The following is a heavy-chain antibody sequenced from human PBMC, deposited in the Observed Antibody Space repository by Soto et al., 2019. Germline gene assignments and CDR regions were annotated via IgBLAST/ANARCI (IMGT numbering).Heavy chain of an antibody. CDR3: AKEQMGTFADAFDM. V-gene: IGHV3-23*01. Sequence: EVQLLESGGGLVQPGGSLRLSCAASGFTFGIYAMTWVRQAPGKGLEWVAAASGSGGDTYYADSVKGRFTISRDNSKNTLSLQMNSLSAEDTAMYYCAKEQMGTFADAFDMWGQGTMVIVSS. J-gene: IGHJ3*02. CDR1: GFTFGIYA. D-gene: IGHD3-16*01. CDR2: ASGSGGDT.